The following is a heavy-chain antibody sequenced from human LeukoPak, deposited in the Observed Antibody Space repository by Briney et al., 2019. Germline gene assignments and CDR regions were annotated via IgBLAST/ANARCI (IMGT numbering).Heavy chain of an antibody. D-gene: IGHD3-3*01. Sequence: GASVKVSCKASGYTFTSYDINWVRQATGQGLEWMGWMNPNSGNTGYAQKFQGRVTITADESTSTAYMELSSLRSEDTAVYYCARAGKLRFLEEAWFDYWGQGTLVTVSS. CDR2: MNPNSGNT. CDR1: GYTFTSYD. CDR3: ARAGKLRFLEEAWFDY. V-gene: IGHV1-8*01. J-gene: IGHJ4*02.